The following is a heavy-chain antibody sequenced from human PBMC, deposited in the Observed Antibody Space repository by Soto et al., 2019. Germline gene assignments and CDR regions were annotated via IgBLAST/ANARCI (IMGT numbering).Heavy chain of an antibody. Sequence: GSLRLSCAASGFTFSSYSMNWVRQAPGKGLEWVSYISSSSSTIYYADSVKGRFTISRDNAKNSPYLQMNSLRDEDTAVYYCARDVVGRDYSNPSYYYYGMDVWGQGTTVTVSS. CDR1: GFTFSSYS. V-gene: IGHV3-48*02. D-gene: IGHD4-4*01. CDR3: ARDVVGRDYSNPSYYYYGMDV. CDR2: ISSSSSTI. J-gene: IGHJ6*02.